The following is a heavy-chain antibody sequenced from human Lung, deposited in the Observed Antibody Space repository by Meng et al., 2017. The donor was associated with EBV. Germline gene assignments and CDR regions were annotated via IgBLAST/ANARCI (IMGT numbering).Heavy chain of an antibody. CDR3: AREYSSSSGLPGP. V-gene: IGHV4-30-4*08. Sequence: LQESGPGLVKPSQTLSLTCTVSGGSIRFGDYYWSWIRQPPGKGLEWIGYIYDSGSTSYNPSLMSRVTISVDTSRNQFSLKLTSVTAADTAVYYCAREYSSSSGLPGPWGQGTLVTVSS. CDR2: IYDSGST. D-gene: IGHD6-6*01. J-gene: IGHJ5*02. CDR1: GGSIRFGDYY.